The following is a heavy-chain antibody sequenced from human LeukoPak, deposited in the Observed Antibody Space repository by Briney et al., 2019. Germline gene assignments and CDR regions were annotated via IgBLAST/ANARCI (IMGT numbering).Heavy chain of an antibody. Sequence: PSETLSLTCAVSGGSTSSSNWWSWVRQPPGKGLEWIGEIYHSGSTNYNPSLKSRVTISVDKSKNQFSLKLSSVTAADTAVYYCARARYSSGWYYGMDVWGQGTTVTVSS. D-gene: IGHD6-19*01. J-gene: IGHJ6*02. CDR1: GGSTSSSNW. CDR2: IYHSGST. V-gene: IGHV4-4*02. CDR3: ARARYSSGWYYGMDV.